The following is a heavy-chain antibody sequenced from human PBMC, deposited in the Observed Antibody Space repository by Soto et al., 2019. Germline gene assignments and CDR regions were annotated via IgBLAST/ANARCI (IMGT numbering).Heavy chain of an antibody. CDR3: ARDLSYGLCDY. D-gene: IGHD5-18*01. CDR2: ISAHNGNT. CDR1: GYTFTSYG. J-gene: IGHJ4*02. Sequence: QVQLVQSGAEVKKPGASVKVSCKASGYTFTSYGISWVRQAPGQGLEWMGWISAHNGNTKYAQKLQGRVTMTTDTSASTAYMELRRLRSDDTDVYYCARDLSYGLCDYWGQGTLVTVSS. V-gene: IGHV1-18*01.